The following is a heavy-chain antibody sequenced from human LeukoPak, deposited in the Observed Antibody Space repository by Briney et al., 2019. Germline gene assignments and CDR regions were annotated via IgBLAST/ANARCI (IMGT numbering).Heavy chain of an antibody. CDR2: ISPDGSTT. Sequence: GGSLRLSCAASGFTFSTYWMHWVRQAPGQGPVWDSRISPDGSTTTYADSVRGRFSISRDNAKNTLYMQMNSLRVDDTAVYYCVRGSSTWSPLGDYWGQGTLVTVST. V-gene: IGHV3-74*01. D-gene: IGHD6-13*01. J-gene: IGHJ4*02. CDR1: GFTFSTYW. CDR3: VRGSSTWSPLGDY.